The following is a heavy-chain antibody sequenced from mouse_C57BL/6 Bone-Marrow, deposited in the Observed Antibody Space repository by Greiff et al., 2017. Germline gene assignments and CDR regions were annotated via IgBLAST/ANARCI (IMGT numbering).Heavy chain of an antibody. CDR2: IFPGSGST. CDR3: ARWKDY. Sequence: VKLMESGPELVKPGASVKISCKASGYTFTDYYINWVKQRPGQGLEWIGWIFPGSGSTYYNEKFKGKATLTVDKSSSTAYMWLSSLTSEDSAVYFCARWKDYWGQGTTLTVSS. CDR1: GYTFTDYY. J-gene: IGHJ2*01. V-gene: IGHV1-75*01.